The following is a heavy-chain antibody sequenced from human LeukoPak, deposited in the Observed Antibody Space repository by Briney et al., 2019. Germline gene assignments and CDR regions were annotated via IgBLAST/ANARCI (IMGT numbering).Heavy chain of an antibody. Sequence: SETLSLTCTVSGGSISPHYWSWIRQIPEKGLEWIGYIYYSGTTNSNPSLTSRVTISLDASKNQFSVRLSSVTAADTAIYYCARVRYGYSSSWQFDNWGQGTLVTVSS. CDR1: GGSISPHY. CDR3: ARVRYGYSSSWQFDN. CDR2: IYYSGTT. J-gene: IGHJ4*02. V-gene: IGHV4-59*11. D-gene: IGHD6-13*01.